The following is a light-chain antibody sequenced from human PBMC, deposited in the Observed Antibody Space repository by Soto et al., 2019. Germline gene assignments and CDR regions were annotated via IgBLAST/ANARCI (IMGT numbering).Light chain of an antibody. V-gene: IGKV4-1*01. Sequence: DIVMTQSPVSLAVSLGERATINCRSSQSLLYNSNNNNFLAWYQQKPGQPPKLLINWASTRESGVPDRFTGGGSGTDFTLTISSLQAEDVAVYYCQQFYFSPLTFGGGTKVDIK. J-gene: IGKJ4*01. CDR3: QQFYFSPLT. CDR2: WAS. CDR1: QSLLYNSNNNNF.